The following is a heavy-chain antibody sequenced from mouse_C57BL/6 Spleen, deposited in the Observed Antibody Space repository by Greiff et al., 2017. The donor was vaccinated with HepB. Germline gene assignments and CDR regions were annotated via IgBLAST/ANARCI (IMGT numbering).Heavy chain of an antibody. CDR3: ARGEVIYYGVDY. Sequence: QVQLQQPGAELVRPGSSVKLSCKASGYTFTSYWMHWVKQRPIQGLEWIGNIDPSDSETHYNQKFKDKATLTVDKSSSTAYMQLSSLTSEDSAVYYCARGEVIYYGVDYWGQGTTLTVSS. D-gene: IGHD2-1*01. J-gene: IGHJ2*01. CDR2: IDPSDSET. CDR1: GYTFTSYW. V-gene: IGHV1-52*01.